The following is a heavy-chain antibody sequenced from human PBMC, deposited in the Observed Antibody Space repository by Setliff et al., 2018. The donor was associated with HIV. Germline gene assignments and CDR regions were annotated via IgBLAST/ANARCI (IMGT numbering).Heavy chain of an antibody. CDR1: GGSFSAYY. CDR3: ARAEAGAFDI. CDR2: INHSGST. J-gene: IGHJ3*02. V-gene: IGHV4-34*01. D-gene: IGHD6-19*01. Sequence: NPSETLSLTCAVYGGSFSAYYWSWIRQPPGKGLEWIGEINHSGSTAYNPSLKSRVTVSVDTSKNQFSLKLRSVAAADTAVYFCARAEAGAFDIWGPGTMVTVSS.